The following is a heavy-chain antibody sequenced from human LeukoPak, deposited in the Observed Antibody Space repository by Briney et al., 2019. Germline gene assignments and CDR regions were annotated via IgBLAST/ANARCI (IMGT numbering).Heavy chain of an antibody. CDR3: ARDCSGGSCYGAFDI. Sequence: LRLSCEASGFTFSNYPMSWIRQPPGKGLEWIGYIYDSGSTYYNPSLKSRITISVDTSENRFSLKLSSVTATDTAVYYCARDCSGGSCYGAFDIWGQGTMVTVSS. J-gene: IGHJ3*02. V-gene: IGHV4-30-4*01. CDR1: GFTFSNYP. CDR2: IYDSGST. D-gene: IGHD2-15*01.